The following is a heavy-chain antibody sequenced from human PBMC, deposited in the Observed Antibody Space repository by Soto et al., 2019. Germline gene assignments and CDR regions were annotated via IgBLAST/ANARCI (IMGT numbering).Heavy chain of an antibody. D-gene: IGHD7-27*01. V-gene: IGHV4-39*01. CDR2: MYYSGNT. CDR3: ARLVWGFWYFDY. Sequence: SETLSLTCTVSGGSITSNTFYWGWIRQPPGKGLEWIGSMYYSGNTYYNPSLKSRVTISVDASKNQFSLKLSSVTAADTAVYYCARLVWGFWYFDYWGQGTLVTVSS. CDR1: GGSITSNTFY. J-gene: IGHJ4*02.